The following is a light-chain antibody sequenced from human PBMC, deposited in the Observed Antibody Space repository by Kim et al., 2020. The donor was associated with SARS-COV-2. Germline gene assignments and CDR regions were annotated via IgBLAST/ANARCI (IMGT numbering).Light chain of an antibody. V-gene: IGKV1-5*03. J-gene: IGKJ4*01. CDR3: QQYKSYLLT. CDR1: QSISSW. Sequence: DIQMTQSPSTLSASVGDRVTITCRASQSISSWLAWYQQKPGKAPKLLIYKASSLESGVPSRFSGSGSGTEFTLTISSLQPDDFATYYCQQYKSYLLTFGGGTKLEIK. CDR2: KAS.